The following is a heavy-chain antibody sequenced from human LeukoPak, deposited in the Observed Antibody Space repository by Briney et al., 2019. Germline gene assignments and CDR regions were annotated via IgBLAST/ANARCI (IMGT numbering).Heavy chain of an antibody. CDR3: ARHREQQEAYNAFDI. CDR1: GDSITSNSRY. V-gene: IGHV4-61*05. Sequence: SETLSLTCTVSGDSITSNSRYWGWIRQPPGKGLEWIGYIYYSGSTNQNPSPKSRVTISADTSKNQFSLKVSSVTAADTAVYYCARHREQQEAYNAFDIWGQGTMVTVSS. CDR2: IYYSGST. J-gene: IGHJ3*02. D-gene: IGHD6-13*01.